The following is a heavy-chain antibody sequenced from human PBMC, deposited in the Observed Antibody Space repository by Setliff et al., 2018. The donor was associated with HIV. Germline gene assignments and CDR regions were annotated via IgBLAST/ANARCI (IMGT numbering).Heavy chain of an antibody. J-gene: IGHJ3*02. Sequence: SETLSLTCAVYGGSLSGYYWRWIRQPPGKGLEWIGDVSHTGSTNYNPSLKSRITISADTPKNQFSLKLSSVTAADTAVYYCAREGTYSGTYWVRRVASFDIWAQGTMVTVSS. CDR3: AREGTYSGTYWVRRVASFDI. CDR2: VSHTGST. CDR1: GGSLSGYY. D-gene: IGHD1-26*01. V-gene: IGHV4-34*01.